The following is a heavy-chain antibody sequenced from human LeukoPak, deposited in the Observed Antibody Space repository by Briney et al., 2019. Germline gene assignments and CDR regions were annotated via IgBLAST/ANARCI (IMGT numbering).Heavy chain of an antibody. CDR3: AKDSGDLNLGFDY. V-gene: IGHV3-30*18. CDR1: GFTFSSYG. J-gene: IGHJ4*02. CDR2: ISYDGSNK. Sequence: GGSLRLSCAASGFTFSSYGMHWVRQAPGKGLEWVAVISYDGSNKYYADSVKGRFTISRDSSKNTLYLQMNSLRAEDTAVYYCAKDSGDLNLGFDYWGQGTLVTVSS. D-gene: IGHD4-17*01.